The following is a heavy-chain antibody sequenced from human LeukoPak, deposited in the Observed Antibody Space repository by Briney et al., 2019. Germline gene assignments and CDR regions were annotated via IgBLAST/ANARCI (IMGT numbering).Heavy chain of an antibody. D-gene: IGHD7-27*01. V-gene: IGHV2-5*01. CDR3: AHIPKGDLNWGYAFDI. J-gene: IGHJ3*02. CDR2: IYWNDDK. Sequence: ESGPTLVNPTQTLTLTCTFSGFSLSTSGVGVGWIRQPPGKALEWLALIYWNDDKRYSPSLKSRLTITKDTSKNQVVLTMTNMDPVDTATYYCAHIPKGDLNWGYAFDIWGQGTMVTVSS. CDR1: GFSLSTSGVG.